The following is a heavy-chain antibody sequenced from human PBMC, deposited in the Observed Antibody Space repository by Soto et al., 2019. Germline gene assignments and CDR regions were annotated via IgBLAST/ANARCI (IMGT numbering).Heavy chain of an antibody. CDR2: INPNSGGT. J-gene: IGHJ6*02. Sequence: ASVKVSCKASGYTFTDCYIHWVRQAPGQGLEWMGWINPNSGGTNSAQKFQGRVTMTRDTSITTAYMELSRLRSDDTAFYYCARGYNSFTLYYFYGMDVWGQGTTVTVSS. V-gene: IGHV1-2*02. D-gene: IGHD1-20*01. CDR3: ARGYNSFTLYYFYGMDV. CDR1: GYTFTDCY.